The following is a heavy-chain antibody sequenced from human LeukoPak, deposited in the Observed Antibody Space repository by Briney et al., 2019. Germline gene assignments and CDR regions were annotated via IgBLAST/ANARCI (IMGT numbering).Heavy chain of an antibody. CDR2: ISAYNGNT. Sequence: ASVKVSCKASGYTFTSYGISWVRQAPGQGLEWMGRISAYNGNTNYARKLQGRVTMTTDTSTSTAYMELRSLRSDDTAVYYCARSYTYGDYGDYWGQGTLVTVSS. V-gene: IGHV1-18*01. D-gene: IGHD4-17*01. CDR3: ARSYTYGDYGDY. J-gene: IGHJ4*02. CDR1: GYTFTSYG.